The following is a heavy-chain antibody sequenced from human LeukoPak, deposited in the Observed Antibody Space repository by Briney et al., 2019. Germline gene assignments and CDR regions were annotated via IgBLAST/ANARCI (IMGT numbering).Heavy chain of an antibody. V-gene: IGHV4-59*12. CDR2: IYYSGST. Sequence: SETLSLTCTVSGGSISSYYWSWIRQPPGKGLEWIGYIYYSGSTNYNPSLKSRVTISVDTSKNQFSLKLSSVTAADTAVYYCARDGQYYDSSGLAYWGQGTLVTVSS. CDR3: ARDGQYYDSSGLAY. D-gene: IGHD3-22*01. CDR1: GGSISSYY. J-gene: IGHJ4*02.